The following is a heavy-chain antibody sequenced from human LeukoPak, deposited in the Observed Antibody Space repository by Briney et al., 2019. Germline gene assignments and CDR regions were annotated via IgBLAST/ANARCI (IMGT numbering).Heavy chain of an antibody. CDR2: IYYGGST. D-gene: IGHD2-2*02. CDR1: GGSISSGGSY. J-gene: IGHJ6*02. V-gene: IGHV4-31*03. CDR3: ARGGVVPAAIYYYYYGMDV. Sequence: SETLSLTCTVSGGSISSGGSYWSWLRQHPGKGLEWIGYIYYGGSTYYNPSLKSRVTISVDTSKNQFSLKLSSVTAADTAVYYCARGGVVPAAIYYYYYGMDVWGQGTTVTVSS.